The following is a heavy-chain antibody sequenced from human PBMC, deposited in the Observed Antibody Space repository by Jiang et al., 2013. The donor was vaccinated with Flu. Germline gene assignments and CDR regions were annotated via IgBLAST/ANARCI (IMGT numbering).Heavy chain of an antibody. CDR1: GYTFTSYA. J-gene: IGHJ4*02. Sequence: SGAEVKKPGASVKVSCKASGYTFTSYAMHWVRQAPGQRLEWMGWINAGNGNTKYSQKFQGRVTITRDTSASTAYMELSSLRSEDTAVYYCARDYYDSSGYLVFDYWGQGTLVTVSS. V-gene: IGHV1-3*01. CDR3: ARDYYDSSGYLVFDY. CDR2: INAGNGNT. D-gene: IGHD3-22*01.